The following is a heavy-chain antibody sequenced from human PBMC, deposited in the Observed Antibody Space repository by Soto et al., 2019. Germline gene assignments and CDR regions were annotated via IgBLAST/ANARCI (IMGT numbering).Heavy chain of an antibody. D-gene: IGHD3-10*01. Sequence: SETLSLTCAVHGGAFNGYYWTWIRQPPGKGLEWIGEINHSGTVDYSPSLKSRVTVSIDTSKKEFSLTLTSVTAADTAVYYCARAGAALVRGSIGGFDYWGQGTLVTVSS. CDR2: INHSGTV. J-gene: IGHJ4*02. CDR1: GGAFNGYY. V-gene: IGHV4-34*01. CDR3: ARAGAALVRGSIGGFDY.